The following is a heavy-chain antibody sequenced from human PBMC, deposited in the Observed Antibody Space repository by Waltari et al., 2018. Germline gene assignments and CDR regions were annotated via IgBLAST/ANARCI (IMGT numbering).Heavy chain of an antibody. V-gene: IGHV3-23*01. Sequence: EVLLLASGGGLVQPGGSLSLSCAASGFPFSAYTMTWVRQAPGKGLEWVSGISDSGGNTYYADSVKGRFTISRDNSKNTLYLQMSSLRAEDTALYHCARVDNRSPSCYWGQGTLVTVSS. CDR3: ARVDNRSPSCY. CDR2: ISDSGGNT. D-gene: IGHD6-6*01. CDR1: GFPFSAYT. J-gene: IGHJ4*02.